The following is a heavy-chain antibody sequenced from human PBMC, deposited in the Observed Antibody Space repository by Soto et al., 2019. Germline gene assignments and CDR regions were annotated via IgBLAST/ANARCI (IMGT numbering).Heavy chain of an antibody. CDR3: ARIGKYDFWSGTSYYYYGMDV. D-gene: IGHD3-3*01. CDR1: GGSISSYY. CDR2: IYYSGST. Sequence: PSETLSLTCTVSGGSISSYYWSWIRQPPGKGLEWIGYIYYSGSTNYNPSLKSRVTISVDTSKNQFSLKLSSVTAADTAVYYCARIGKYDFWSGTSYYYYGMDVWGQGTTVTVSS. V-gene: IGHV4-59*01. J-gene: IGHJ6*02.